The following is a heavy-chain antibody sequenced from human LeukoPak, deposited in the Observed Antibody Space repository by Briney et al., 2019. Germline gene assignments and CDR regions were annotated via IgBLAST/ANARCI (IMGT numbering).Heavy chain of an antibody. D-gene: IGHD1/OR15-1a*01. J-gene: IGHJ5*02. CDR2: IGHSGSA. V-gene: IGHV4-34*01. CDR3: ARAKQGGWFGP. Sequence: PSETLSLTCAVYGGSFSGYYWSWIRQPPGKGLEWIGEIGHSGSAYYNPPLKSRVTISLDTSNIQFSLKLSSVTAADTAVYYCARAKQGGWFGPWGQGTLVTVSS. CDR1: GGSFSGYY.